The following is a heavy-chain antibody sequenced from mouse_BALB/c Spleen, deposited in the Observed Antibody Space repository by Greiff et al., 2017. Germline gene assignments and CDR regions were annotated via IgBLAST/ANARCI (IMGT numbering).Heavy chain of an antibody. Sequence: QVQLQQSGPELVKPGASVRISCKASGYTFTSYYIHWVKQRPGQGLEWIGWIYPGNVNTKYNEKFKGKATLTADKSSSTAYMQLSGLTSEDSAVYFGATPITAATPWFAYWGQGTLVTVSA. CDR3: ATPITAATPWFAY. V-gene: IGHV1S56*01. CDR1: GYTFTSYY. D-gene: IGHD1-2*01. CDR2: IYPGNVNT. J-gene: IGHJ3*01.